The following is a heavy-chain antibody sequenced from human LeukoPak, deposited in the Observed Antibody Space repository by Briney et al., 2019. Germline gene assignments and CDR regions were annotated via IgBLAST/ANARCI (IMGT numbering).Heavy chain of an antibody. CDR1: GYTISSNYI. CDR3: ARVNAPVATFDY. Sequence: PSETLSLSCTVSGYTISSNYIGAWLREPRGRGLEWFATITNSGNTYYTPSLESRLTISLDTSKKHFSLRLSSVTAADTAVYYCARVNAPVATFDYWGLGTLVAVSS. D-gene: IGHD1-1*01. CDR2: ITNSGNT. V-gene: IGHV4-38-2*02. J-gene: IGHJ4*02.